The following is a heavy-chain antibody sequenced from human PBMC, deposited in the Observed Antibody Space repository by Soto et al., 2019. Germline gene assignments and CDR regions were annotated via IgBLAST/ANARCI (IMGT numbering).Heavy chain of an antibody. D-gene: IGHD3-22*01. Sequence: PGGSLRLSCAASGFTFSSYAMHWVRQAPGKGLEWVAVISYDGSNTYYADSVKGRFTISRDNSKNTLYLQMNSLRAEDTAVYYCARDRGVVVIKHYFDYWGQGTLVTVSS. CDR1: GFTFSSYA. CDR3: ARDRGVVVIKHYFDY. J-gene: IGHJ4*02. V-gene: IGHV3-30-3*01. CDR2: ISYDGSNT.